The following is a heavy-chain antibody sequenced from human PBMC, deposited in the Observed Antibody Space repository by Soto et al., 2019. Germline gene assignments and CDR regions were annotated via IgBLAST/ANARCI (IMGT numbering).Heavy chain of an antibody. V-gene: IGHV4-39*01. CDR2: IYYSGST. CDR1: GGSISSSSYY. D-gene: IGHD6-6*01. Sequence: SETLSLTCTASGGSISSSSYYWGWLRQPPGQGLEWNGSIYYSGSTYYNPSVKSRVTISVDTSKNQFSLKLSCVTAADTAVYYCARVQEQLVRRYGMDVWGQGTTVTVSS. CDR3: ARVQEQLVRRYGMDV. J-gene: IGHJ6*02.